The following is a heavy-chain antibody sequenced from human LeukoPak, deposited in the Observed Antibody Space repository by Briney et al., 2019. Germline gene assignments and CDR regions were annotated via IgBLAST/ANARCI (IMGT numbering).Heavy chain of an antibody. J-gene: IGHJ3*02. CDR2: VSSSGSTI. CDR3: ASDSRTSGYDAFDI. D-gene: IGHD2-2*01. V-gene: IGHV3-11*04. CDR1: GFTVSSNY. Sequence: PGGSLRLSCAASGFTVSSNYMSWVRQAPGKGLEWVSYVSSSGSTIYYADSVKGRFTISRDNAKNSLYLQMNSLRAEDTAVYYCASDSRTSGYDAFDIWGQGTMVTVSS.